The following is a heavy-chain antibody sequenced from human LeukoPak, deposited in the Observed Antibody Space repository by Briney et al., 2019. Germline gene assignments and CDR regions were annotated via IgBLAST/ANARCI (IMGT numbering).Heavy chain of an antibody. CDR3: AKDSGSSEYYFDY. Sequence: GRSLRLSCAALGFTFSSYGMHWVRQAPGKGLEWVAVISYDGSNKYYADSVKGRFTISRDNSKNTLYLQMNSLRAEDTAVYYCAKDSGSSEYYFDYWGQGTLVTVSS. V-gene: IGHV3-30*18. CDR2: ISYDGSNK. J-gene: IGHJ4*02. CDR1: GFTFSSYG. D-gene: IGHD1-26*01.